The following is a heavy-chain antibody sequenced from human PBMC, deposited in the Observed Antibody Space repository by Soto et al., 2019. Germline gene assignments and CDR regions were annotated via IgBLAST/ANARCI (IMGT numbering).Heavy chain of an antibody. CDR2: ISSSISYI. J-gene: IGHJ6*02. CDR3: ARDLTWAAVAGRNYVMDD. V-gene: IGHV3-21*01. D-gene: IGHD6-19*01. Sequence: EVHLVESGGGLVKPGGSLRLSCAASGFTFSSYSMNWVRQAPGMGLEWVSSISSSISYIYYADSVKVRFTISRDNAKNSLYLQMHSLSADDTAVYYCARDLTWAAVAGRNYVMDDLGQGTTVTVSS. CDR1: GFTFSSYS.